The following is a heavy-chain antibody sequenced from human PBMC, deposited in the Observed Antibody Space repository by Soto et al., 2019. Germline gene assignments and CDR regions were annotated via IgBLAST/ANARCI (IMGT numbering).Heavy chain of an antibody. J-gene: IGHJ4*02. Sequence: LRLSCAASGFTFSSYAMSWVRQAPGKGLEWVSAISGSGGSTYYADSVKGRFTISRDNSKNTLYLQMNSLRAEDTAVYYCAKGTNYGGNSVSRSYFDYWGQGTLVTVSS. CDR2: ISGSGGST. D-gene: IGHD4-17*01. V-gene: IGHV3-23*01. CDR1: GFTFSSYA. CDR3: AKGTNYGGNSVSRSYFDY.